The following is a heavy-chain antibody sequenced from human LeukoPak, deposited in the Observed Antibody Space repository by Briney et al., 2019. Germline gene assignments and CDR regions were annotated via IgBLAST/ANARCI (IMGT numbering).Heavy chain of an antibody. CDR2: ISYDGSKT. D-gene: IGHD4-23*01. CDR1: GFTFNSYG. CDR3: AREPPSTVGLNYFDY. Sequence: GGSLRLSCAASGFTFNSYGMHWVRQAPGKGLEWLAFISYDGSKTYYADSVKGRFTVSRDNSKNTLYLQMGSLRAEDMAVYYCAREPPSTVGLNYFDYWGQGTLVTVSS. V-gene: IGHV3-30*02. J-gene: IGHJ4*02.